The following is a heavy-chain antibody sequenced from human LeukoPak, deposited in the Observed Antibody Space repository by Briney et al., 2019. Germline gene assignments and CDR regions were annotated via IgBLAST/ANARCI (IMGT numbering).Heavy chain of an antibody. CDR2: ISSSTGSAI. Sequence: GGSLRLSCAASGFTFSDYYMTWIRQAPGKGLEWVSYISSSTGSAIYYTDSVKGRFTISRDNAKNSLFLQMNSLRAEDTAVYSCARVSHSRVDYWGQGTLVTVSS. CDR1: GFTFSDYY. J-gene: IGHJ4*02. CDR3: ARVSHSRVDY. V-gene: IGHV3-11*01. D-gene: IGHD3-22*01.